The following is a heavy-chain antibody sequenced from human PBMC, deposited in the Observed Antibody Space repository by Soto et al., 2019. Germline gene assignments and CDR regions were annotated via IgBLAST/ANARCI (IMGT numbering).Heavy chain of an antibody. CDR2: INWNGGST. CDR1: GFTFDDYG. CDR3: ARTNYYGSGRSRSSNAFDI. D-gene: IGHD3-10*01. J-gene: IGHJ3*02. V-gene: IGHV3-20*01. Sequence: EVQLVESGGGVVRPGGSLRLSCAASGFTFDDYGMSWVRQAPGKGLEWVSGINWNGGSTGYADSVKGRFTISRDNAKNSLYLQMNSLRAEDTALYHCARTNYYGSGRSRSSNAFDIWGQGTMVTVSS.